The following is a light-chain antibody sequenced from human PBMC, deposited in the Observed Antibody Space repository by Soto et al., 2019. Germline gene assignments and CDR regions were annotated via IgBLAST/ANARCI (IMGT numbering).Light chain of an antibody. V-gene: IGLV2-8*01. J-gene: IGLJ2*01. CDR1: SSDVGGYNY. Sequence: QSALTQPPSASGSPGQSVTISCTGTSSDVGGYNYGSWYQQHPGKAPQFWIFEVSRRPSGVPDRFSGSTSGNTASLTVPGLQAVDVADYYCSSYAGSNNPVIFGGGGQLTVL. CDR2: EVS. CDR3: SSYAGSNNPVI.